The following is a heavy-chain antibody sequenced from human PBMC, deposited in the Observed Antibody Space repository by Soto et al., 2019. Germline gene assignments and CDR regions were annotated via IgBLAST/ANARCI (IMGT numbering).Heavy chain of an antibody. D-gene: IGHD1-20*01. Sequence: QVPLVQSGAEVKKPGASVKVSCKASGYTFTGYYMHWVRQAPGQGLEWMGWINPNSGGTNYAQKFQGWVTMTRDTSISTAYMELSRLRSDDTAVYYCARVGTRDITGTSNWFDPWGQGTLVTVSS. J-gene: IGHJ5*02. V-gene: IGHV1-2*04. CDR3: ARVGTRDITGTSNWFDP. CDR1: GYTFTGYY. CDR2: INPNSGGT.